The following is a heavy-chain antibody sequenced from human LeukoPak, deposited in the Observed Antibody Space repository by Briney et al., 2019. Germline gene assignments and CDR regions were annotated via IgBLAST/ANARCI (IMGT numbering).Heavy chain of an antibody. CDR2: INHSGST. Sequence: SETLSLTCAVYGGSFSGYYWSWIRQPPGKGLEWIGEINHSGSTNYNPSLKSRVTILVDTSKNQFSLKMSSVTAADTAVYFCARGGPPGYYYDYYMDVWGKGTTVTISS. V-gene: IGHV4-34*01. J-gene: IGHJ6*03. CDR3: ARGGPPGYYYDYYMDV. CDR1: GGSFSGYY.